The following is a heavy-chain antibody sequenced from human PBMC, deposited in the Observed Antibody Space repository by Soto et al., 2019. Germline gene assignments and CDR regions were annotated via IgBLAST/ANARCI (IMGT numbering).Heavy chain of an antibody. CDR2: INGDGSDT. CDR3: ARDQTTGDWFDA. J-gene: IGHJ5*02. D-gene: IGHD4-17*01. Sequence: GGSLRLSCAASGFTFSSYSMNWVRQAPGKGLEWVSRINGDGSDTKYADSVKGRFTISRDNARNTVYLQMNSLRADDTAVYYCARDQTTGDWFDAWGQGALVTVSS. V-gene: IGHV3-74*03. CDR1: GFTFSSYS.